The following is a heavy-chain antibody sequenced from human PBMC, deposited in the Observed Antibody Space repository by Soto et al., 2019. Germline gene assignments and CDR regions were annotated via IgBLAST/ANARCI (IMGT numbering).Heavy chain of an antibody. D-gene: IGHD3-10*01. Sequence: QVQLVQSGAEVKKPGASVKVSCKASGYTFTSYGISWVRQAPGQGLEWMGWISAYNGNTNYSQKFQGRVTMTTDTYTNPAYMHVRSLRSDDPAVYYRPSDIFRGEFGESYWFGPWGQGTPGTVSS. CDR2: ISAYNGNT. V-gene: IGHV1-18*01. CDR3: PSDIFRGEFGESYWFGP. J-gene: IGHJ5*02. CDR1: GYTFTSYG.